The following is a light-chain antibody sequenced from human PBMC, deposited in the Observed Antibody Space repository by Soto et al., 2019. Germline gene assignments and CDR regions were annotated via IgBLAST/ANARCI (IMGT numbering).Light chain of an antibody. J-gene: IGLJ1*01. CDR3: AAWDDNLNAYV. CDR2: IGD. V-gene: IGLV1-47*02. Sequence: QTVVTQPPSTSSTPGQTVTISCSGSTSNNGTFYVYWYQHLPGTAPKLLIYIGDQRASGVSDRFSASKSGTSASLAISGLRSDDEADYYCAAWDDNLNAYVFGSGTKLTVL. CDR1: TSNNGTFY.